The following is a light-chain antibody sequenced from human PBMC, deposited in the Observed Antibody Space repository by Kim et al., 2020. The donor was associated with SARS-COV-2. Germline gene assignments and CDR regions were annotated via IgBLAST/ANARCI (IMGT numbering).Light chain of an antibody. V-gene: IGKV1-5*03. CDR1: QSVGNW. J-gene: IGKJ2*01. Sequence: DIQMTQSPSTLSASVGDRVTITCRASQSVGNWLAWYQQRPGKAPKLLILKASDLESGVPSRFSGSGSGTEFTLTISSLQPDDFATYYCQEYSSYSGYTFGQGTKLEIK. CDR3: QEYSSYSGYT. CDR2: KAS.